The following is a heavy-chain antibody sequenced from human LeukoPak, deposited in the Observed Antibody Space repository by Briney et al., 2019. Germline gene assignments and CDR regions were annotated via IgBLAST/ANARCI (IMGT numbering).Heavy chain of an antibody. CDR2: IYYSGST. J-gene: IGHJ5*02. Sequence: PSETLYLTCTVSGGSISSSSYYWGWIRQPPGKGLEWIGSIYYSGSTYYNPSLKSRVTISVDTSKNQFSLKLSSVTAADTAVYYCARSKEWFGELRCWFDPWGQGTLVTVSS. CDR3: ARSKEWFGELRCWFDP. CDR1: GGSISSSSYY. D-gene: IGHD3-10*01. V-gene: IGHV4-39*01.